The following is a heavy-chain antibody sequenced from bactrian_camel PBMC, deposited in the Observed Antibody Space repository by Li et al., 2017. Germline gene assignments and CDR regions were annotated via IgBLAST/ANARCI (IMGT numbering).Heavy chain of an antibody. V-gene: IGHV3S53*01. CDR2: IDNDGST. CDR1: EYTHLRNC. J-gene: IGHJ4*01. D-gene: IGHD1*01. Sequence: HVQLVESGGGSVQTGETLNLSCAVPEYTHLRNCMGWLRQAPGKQREGVALIDNDGSTRYGDGVKGRFTISQDTAKNTLYLQMNNLKPEDTAMYYCAADPGRCLYNGYDANRLAFKGQGTQVTVS.